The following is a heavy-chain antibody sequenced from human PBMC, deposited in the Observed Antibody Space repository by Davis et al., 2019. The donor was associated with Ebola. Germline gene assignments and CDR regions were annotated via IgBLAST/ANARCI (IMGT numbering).Heavy chain of an antibody. CDR2: ISYDGRNK. CDR3: AKDHRFVVASVTGLDH. D-gene: IGHD5-12*01. V-gene: IGHV3-30*18. CDR1: GFTFTTYG. J-gene: IGHJ4*02. Sequence: GGSLRLSCTASGFTFTTYGMNWVRQAPGKGLEWVAVISYDGRNKYYADSVKGRFTISRDNSKNTLSLQMNSLRAEDTAVYYCAKDHRFVVASVTGLDHWGQGPLVTVSS.